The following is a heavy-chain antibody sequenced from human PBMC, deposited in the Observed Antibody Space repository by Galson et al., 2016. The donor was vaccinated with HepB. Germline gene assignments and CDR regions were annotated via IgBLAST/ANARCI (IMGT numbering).Heavy chain of an antibody. D-gene: IGHD3-22*01. CDR2: IKQDGSEK. J-gene: IGHJ1*01. CDR1: GFTFSSYW. Sequence: SLRLSCAASGFTFSSYWMSWVRQAPGKGLEWVANIKQDGSEKYYVASVKGRFTISRDNARNSLYLQMNSLRAEDTAVYYCAQYYYDTSGFLEYFQHWGQGTRVTVSS. V-gene: IGHV3-7*03. CDR3: AQYYYDTSGFLEYFQH.